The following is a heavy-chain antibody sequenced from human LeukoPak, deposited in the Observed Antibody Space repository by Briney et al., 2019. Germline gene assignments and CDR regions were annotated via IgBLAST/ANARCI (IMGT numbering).Heavy chain of an antibody. Sequence: QSGGSLRLSCAASGFTFSSYGMHWVRQAPGKGLEWVSYITSSGTTIYYADSVKGRFTISRDNAKNSLYLQMNSLRPEDTAVYYCASGEWDLLGEWFFDYWGQGTLVTVSS. J-gene: IGHJ4*02. CDR1: GFTFSSYG. CDR3: ASGEWDLLGEWFFDY. V-gene: IGHV3-48*04. CDR2: ITSSGTTI. D-gene: IGHD1-26*01.